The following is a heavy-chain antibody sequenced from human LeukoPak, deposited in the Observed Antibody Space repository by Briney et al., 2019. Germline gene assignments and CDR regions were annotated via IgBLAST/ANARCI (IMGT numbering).Heavy chain of an antibody. Sequence: GGSLRLSCAASGFPFDRYWMSWVRLAPGKGLECVTNIKHDGSEKTFVDSVKGRFTISRDNAENSLYLQMNSLRAEDTAVYYCARQPIYEAYFDFWGQGTLVTVSS. CDR3: ARQPIYEAYFDF. D-gene: IGHD3-16*01. V-gene: IGHV3-7*01. CDR2: IKHDGSEK. CDR1: GFPFDRYW. J-gene: IGHJ4*02.